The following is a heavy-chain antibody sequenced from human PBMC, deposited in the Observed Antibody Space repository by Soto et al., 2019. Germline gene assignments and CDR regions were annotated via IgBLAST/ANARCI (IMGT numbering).Heavy chain of an antibody. V-gene: IGHV3-9*01. Sequence: SLRLSCAVSGFTFGDYAMHWVRQAPGKGLEWVSGISGNSGSIGYADSVKGRFTISSDNAKKSLYLQMNSVRAEDTALYYCAKYFRGSSGNDAFDIWGQGTMVTVSS. CDR2: ISGNSGSI. CDR3: AKYFRGSSGNDAFDI. J-gene: IGHJ3*02. D-gene: IGHD2-15*01. CDR1: GFTFGDYA.